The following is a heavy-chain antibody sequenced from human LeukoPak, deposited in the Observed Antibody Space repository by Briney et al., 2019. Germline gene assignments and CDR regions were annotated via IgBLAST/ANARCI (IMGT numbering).Heavy chain of an antibody. Sequence: PGRSLRLSCAASGFTVSSNYMSWVRQAPGKGLEWVSVIYSGGSTYYADSVKGRFTISRVNSKNTLYLQMNSLRAEDTAVYYCAREVAAAGTAFDYWGQGTLVTVSS. D-gene: IGHD6-13*01. J-gene: IGHJ4*02. V-gene: IGHV3-66*02. CDR3: AREVAAAGTAFDY. CDR1: GFTVSSNY. CDR2: IYSGGST.